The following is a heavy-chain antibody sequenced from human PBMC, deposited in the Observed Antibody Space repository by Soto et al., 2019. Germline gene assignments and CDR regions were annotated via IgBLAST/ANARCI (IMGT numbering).Heavy chain of an antibody. CDR3: AKGLTGAPYYAMDV. D-gene: IGHD7-27*01. V-gene: IGHV3-23*01. Sequence: VRQAPGKGLEWVSAISGSAGSTYYADSVKGRFTISRDNSKNTLYLQMNSLRVEDTAVYYCAKGLTGAPYYAMDVWGQGTTVTVS. J-gene: IGHJ6*02. CDR2: ISGSAGST.